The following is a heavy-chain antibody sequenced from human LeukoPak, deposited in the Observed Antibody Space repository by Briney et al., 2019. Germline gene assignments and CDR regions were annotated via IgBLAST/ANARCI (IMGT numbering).Heavy chain of an antibody. J-gene: IGHJ4*02. CDR1: GFTFSKFW. D-gene: IGHD3-3*01. V-gene: IGHV3-23*01. Sequence: GGSLRLSCAASGFTFSKFWMTWVRQAPGEGLEWVSGISGRGGSTYYADSVKGRFTISRDNAKNSLYLQMNSLRAEDTAVYYCATTPFPGVERITIFGVVIDWGQGTLVTVSS. CDR2: ISGRGGST. CDR3: ATTPFPGVERITIFGVVID.